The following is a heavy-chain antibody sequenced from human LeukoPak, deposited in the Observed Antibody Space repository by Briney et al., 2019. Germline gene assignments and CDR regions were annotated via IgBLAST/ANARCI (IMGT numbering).Heavy chain of an antibody. V-gene: IGHV3-21*01. Sequence: PGGSLRLSCAVSGFTFSAHSMNWVRQAPGKGLEWVSSISRGSSYIYYADSVKGRFTISRDNAKNSLYLQMNSLRAADTAVYYCARDSGSYYEEYYFDYWGQGTLVTVSS. D-gene: IGHD1-26*01. J-gene: IGHJ4*02. CDR2: ISRGSSYI. CDR1: GFTFSAHS. CDR3: ARDSGSYYEEYYFDY.